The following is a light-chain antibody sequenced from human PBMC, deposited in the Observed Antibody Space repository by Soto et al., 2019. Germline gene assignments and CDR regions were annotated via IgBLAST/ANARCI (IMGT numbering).Light chain of an antibody. Sequence: EILLTQSPCTLALSPGERATLSCRASQSVSSSSFAWYQQKPGHAPRLRIYAASSRATGIPDRFTGSGSATDFTLTISRLEREDFPVYYCQQDVSARLTFGGGTK. CDR1: QSVSSSS. CDR3: QQDVSARLT. J-gene: IGKJ4*01. V-gene: IGKV3-20*01. CDR2: AAS.